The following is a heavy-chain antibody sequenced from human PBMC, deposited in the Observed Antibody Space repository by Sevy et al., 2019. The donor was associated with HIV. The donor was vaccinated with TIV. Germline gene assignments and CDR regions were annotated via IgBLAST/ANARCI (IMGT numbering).Heavy chain of an antibody. J-gene: IGHJ6*02. D-gene: IGHD3-10*01. V-gene: IGHV3-30-3*01. CDR3: ARGGYYYGSGAQIGYYGMDV. Sequence: GGSLRLSCAASGFTFSSYAMHWVRQAPGKGLEWVAVISYDGSNKYYADSVKGRFTISRDNSKNTLYLQMNSLRTEDRAVYYCARGGYYYGSGAQIGYYGMDVWGQGTTVTVSS. CDR1: GFTFSSYA. CDR2: ISYDGSNK.